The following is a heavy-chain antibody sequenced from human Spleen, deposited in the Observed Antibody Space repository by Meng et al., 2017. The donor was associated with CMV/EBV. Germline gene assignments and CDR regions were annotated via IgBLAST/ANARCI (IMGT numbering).Heavy chain of an antibody. CDR1: GFTFSSYD. J-gene: IGHJ4*02. D-gene: IGHD3-16*01. V-gene: IGHV3-13*01. CDR2: IGTAGDT. CDR3: AKDQSTFYAYFDY. Sequence: GGSLRLSCAASGFTFSSYDMHWVRQTTGKGLEWVSAIGTAGDTYYAGSVKGRFTISRDNSKTTLYLQMNSLRAEDTAMYYCAKDQSTFYAYFDYWGQGALVTVSS.